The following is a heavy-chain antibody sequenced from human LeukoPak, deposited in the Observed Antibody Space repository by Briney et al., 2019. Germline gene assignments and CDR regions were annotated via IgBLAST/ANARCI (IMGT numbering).Heavy chain of an antibody. J-gene: IGHJ4*02. Sequence: ASVKVSCKASGYTFTSYGISWVRQAPGQGLEWMGWISAYNGNTNYAQKLQGRVTMTTDTSTSTAYMELRSLRSEDTAVYYCATGYYGSGRPSDMGYWGQGTLVTVSS. D-gene: IGHD3-10*01. CDR1: GYTFTSYG. CDR3: ATGYYGSGRPSDMGY. V-gene: IGHV1-18*01. CDR2: ISAYNGNT.